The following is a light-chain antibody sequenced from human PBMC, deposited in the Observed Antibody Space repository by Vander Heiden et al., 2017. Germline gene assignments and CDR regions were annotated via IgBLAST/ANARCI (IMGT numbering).Light chain of an antibody. CDR3: QQYGSAKRG. CDR2: GAS. J-gene: IGKJ3*01. V-gene: IGKV3-20*01. CDR1: QSVSSSY. Sequence: IVLPQSPGTLSLSPGERATSACTASQSVSSSYLAWYQQKPRQAPRLLIYGASSRATGIPDRFRGRGSGTDFTLTISRLEHEDFAVYYCQQYGSAKRGFGPGTKVDIK.